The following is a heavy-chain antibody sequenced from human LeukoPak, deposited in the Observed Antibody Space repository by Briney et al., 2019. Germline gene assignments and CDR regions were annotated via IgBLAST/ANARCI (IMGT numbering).Heavy chain of an antibody. CDR3: TRFSHIAMIVVVTSGHDAFDI. Sequence: GGSLRLSCTASGFTFGDYAMSWFRQAPGKGLEWVGFIRSKAYGGTTEYAASVKGRFTISRDDSKSIAYLQMNSLKTEDTAVYYCTRFSHIAMIVVVTSGHDAFDIWGQGTMVTVSS. CDR2: IRSKAYGGTT. CDR1: GFTFGDYA. J-gene: IGHJ3*02. D-gene: IGHD3-22*01. V-gene: IGHV3-49*03.